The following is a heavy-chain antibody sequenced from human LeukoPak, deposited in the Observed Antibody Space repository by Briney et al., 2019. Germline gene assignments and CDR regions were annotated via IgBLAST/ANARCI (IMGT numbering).Heavy chain of an antibody. V-gene: IGHV3-53*01. D-gene: IGHD5-18*01. CDR2: IYSGVNT. CDR1: GLIVGTNY. Sequence: GGSLRLSCAASGLIVGTNYMSWVRQAPGKGLEWVSIIYSGVNTYYTDSVMGRFTISRDNSKNMLYLQMNSLRADDTAVYYCVRGPPGDNYGSHWGQGTLVTVSS. CDR3: VRGPPGDNYGSH. J-gene: IGHJ4*02.